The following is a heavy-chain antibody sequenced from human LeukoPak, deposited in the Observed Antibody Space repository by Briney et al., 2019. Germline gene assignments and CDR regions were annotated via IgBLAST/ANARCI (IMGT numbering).Heavy chain of an antibody. CDR2: INPSSGGT. Sequence: ASVKVSCKASGYTFTGYYMHWVRQAPGQGLEWMGWINPSSGGTNYAQKFQGRVTMTRDTSISTAYMELSRLRSDDTAVYYCARDWDFWSGSYFDYWGQGTLVTVSS. CDR1: GYTFTGYY. J-gene: IGHJ4*02. V-gene: IGHV1-2*02. D-gene: IGHD3-3*01. CDR3: ARDWDFWSGSYFDY.